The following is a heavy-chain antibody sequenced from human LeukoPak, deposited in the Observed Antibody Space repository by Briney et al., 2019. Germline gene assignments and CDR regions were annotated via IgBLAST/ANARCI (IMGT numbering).Heavy chain of an antibody. Sequence: GGSLRLSCAASGFTFSTYALTWVRQAPGKGLEWVSTISGSGGSTHSADSVKGRFTISRDNSKNTLYLQMNSLRAEDTAVYYCAKDQGQLYTNYYFDYWGQGTLVTVSS. CDR1: GFTFSTYA. CDR3: AKDQGQLYTNYYFDY. D-gene: IGHD2-2*02. J-gene: IGHJ4*02. CDR2: ISGSGGST. V-gene: IGHV3-23*01.